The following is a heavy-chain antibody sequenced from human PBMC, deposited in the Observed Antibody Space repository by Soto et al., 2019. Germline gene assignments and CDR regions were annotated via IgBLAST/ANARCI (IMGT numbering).Heavy chain of an antibody. CDR1: GYTFISYG. CDR3: ARDRGYCSGGSCYSYYYYGMDV. J-gene: IGHJ6*02. V-gene: IGHV1-18*01. Sequence: QVQLVQSGAEVKKPGASVKVSCKASGYTFISYGISWVRQAPGQGLEWMGWISAYNGNTNYAQKLQGRVTMTTDTSTSTAYMELRSLRSDDTALYYCARDRGYCSGGSCYSYYYYGMDVWGQGTTVTVSS. CDR2: ISAYNGNT. D-gene: IGHD2-15*01.